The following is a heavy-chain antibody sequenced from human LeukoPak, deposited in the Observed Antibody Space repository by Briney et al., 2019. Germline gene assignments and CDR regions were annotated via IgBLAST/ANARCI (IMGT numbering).Heavy chain of an antibody. CDR3: AKNRDSSDYPRDFDY. V-gene: IGHV3-30*02. D-gene: IGHD6-19*01. J-gene: IGHJ4*02. CDR1: RFTFSSYG. Sequence: GGSLRLSCAASRFTFSSYGMHWVRQTPGKGLEWVAFIRHDGSYQQYADSVKGRFTVSRDNSKGTVYLQMNSLRTEETAVYYCAKNRDSSDYPRDFDYWGQGTLVTVSS. CDR2: IRHDGSYQ.